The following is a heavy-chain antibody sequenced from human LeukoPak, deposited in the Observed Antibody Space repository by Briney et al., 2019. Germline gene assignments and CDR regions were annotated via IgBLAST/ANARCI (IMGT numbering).Heavy chain of an antibody. CDR2: ISTYNGNT. CDR3: ARDEDYGISVNVDY. J-gene: IGHJ4*02. V-gene: IGHV1-18*01. Sequence: GESLKISCKGSGYSFVLYGISWVRQAPGQGPEWMGWISTYNGNTKYAQKFQGRVTMTTDTSTSTAYMELRSLRSDDTAMYYCARDEDYGISVNVDYWGQGTLVTVSS. CDR1: GYSFVLYG. D-gene: IGHD4-17*01.